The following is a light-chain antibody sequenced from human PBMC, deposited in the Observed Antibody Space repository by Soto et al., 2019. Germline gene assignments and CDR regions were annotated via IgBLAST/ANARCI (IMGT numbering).Light chain of an antibody. J-gene: IGKJ4*01. CDR1: QTLLSSSDNQNY. CDR3: HQYFSTPLT. V-gene: IGKV4-1*01. CDR2: WAS. Sequence: DFVLTQSPDSLAVSLGERATFNCRSSQTLLSSSDNQNYLAWSRQRPGQPPELLVYWASTRESGVPDRFSGSGSGTEFTLTISSLQAEDVAVYYCHQYFSTPLTFGGGTKLEIK.